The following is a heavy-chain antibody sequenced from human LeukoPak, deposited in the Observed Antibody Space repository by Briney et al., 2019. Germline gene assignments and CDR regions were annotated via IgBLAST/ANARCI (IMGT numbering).Heavy chain of an antibody. CDR2: IIPILGIA. D-gene: IGHD3-22*01. J-gene: IGHJ4*02. CDR1: GGTFSSYA. V-gene: IGHV1-69*04. CDR3: ARVLGWYYDSSGYSRAFDY. Sequence: ASVKVSCKASGGTFSSYAISWVRQAPGQGLEWMGRIIPILGIANYAQKFQGRVTITADKSTSTAYMELSSLRSEDTAVYYCARVLGWYYDSSGYSRAFDYWGQGTLVTVSS.